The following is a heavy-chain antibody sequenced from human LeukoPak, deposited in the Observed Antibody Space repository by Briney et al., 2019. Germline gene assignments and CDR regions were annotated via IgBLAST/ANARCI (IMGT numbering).Heavy chain of an antibody. Sequence: PSETLSLNCTVSGGSISSSSYSWGWIRQPPGKGLEWIGSIYKSGTTYCNPSLKNRVTISVDTSKNQFSLKLTSVAAADRAVYYCARAPYYYDTSGFYLYFDYWGQGILVTVSS. CDR3: ARAPYYYDTSGFYLYFDY. V-gene: IGHV4-39*07. D-gene: IGHD3-22*01. J-gene: IGHJ4*02. CDR2: IYKSGTT. CDR1: GGSISSSSYS.